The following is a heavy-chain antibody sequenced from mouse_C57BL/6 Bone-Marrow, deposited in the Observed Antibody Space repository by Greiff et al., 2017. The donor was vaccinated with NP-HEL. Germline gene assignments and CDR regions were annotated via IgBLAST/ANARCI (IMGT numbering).Heavy chain of an antibody. CDR1: GYTFTSYT. J-gene: IGHJ3*01. V-gene: IGHV1-4*01. CDR2: INPSSGYT. Sequence: QVQLQQSGAELARDGASVKMSCKASGYTFTSYTMHWVKQRPGQGLEWIGYINPSSGYTKYNQKFKDKATLTADKSSSTAYMQLSSLTSEDSAVYYCARSGAWFAYWGQGTLVTVSA. D-gene: IGHD3-1*01. CDR3: ARSGAWFAY.